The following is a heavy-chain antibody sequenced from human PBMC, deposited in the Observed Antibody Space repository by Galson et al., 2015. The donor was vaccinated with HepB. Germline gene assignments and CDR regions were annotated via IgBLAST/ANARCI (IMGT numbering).Heavy chain of an antibody. CDR3: AKDRPLWGYCRRGSCHDVDY. D-gene: IGHD2-15*01. J-gene: IGHJ4*02. CDR2: IRYDGSNK. Sequence: SLRLSCAASGFTFSSYGMHWVRQAPGKGLEWVAFIRYDGSNKYYTDSVKGRFTISRDNSKNTLYVQMNSLRAADTAVYYCAKDRPLWGYCRRGSCHDVDYWGQGTQVTVSS. V-gene: IGHV3-30*02. CDR1: GFTFSSYG.